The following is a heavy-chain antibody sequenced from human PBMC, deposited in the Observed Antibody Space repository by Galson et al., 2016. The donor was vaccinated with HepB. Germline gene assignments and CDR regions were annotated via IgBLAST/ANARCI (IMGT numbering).Heavy chain of an antibody. Sequence: LSLTCAVSGDSIRRLKWWSWVRQTPNMGLEWIGEIFHSGNTDYNPSLESRVTISVDKSKNQFSLHLSSVTAADTAIYYCASGVAMTTYFDYWGHGILVTVSS. J-gene: IGHJ4*01. CDR2: IFHSGNT. V-gene: IGHV4-4*02. D-gene: IGHD3-3*01. CDR3: ASGVAMTTYFDY. CDR1: GDSIRRLKW.